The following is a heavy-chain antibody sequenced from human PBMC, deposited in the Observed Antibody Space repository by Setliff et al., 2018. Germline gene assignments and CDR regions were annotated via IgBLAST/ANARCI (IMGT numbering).Heavy chain of an antibody. CDR3: ARDPFRNYDTAPVWFDP. Sequence: ASVKVSCKASGYTFSTYGLHWVRQAPGQGPEWMGMIITNTGKTSYAQKFQGRVTMTTDTSTSTAYMELRSLRSDDTAVYYCARDPFRNYDTAPVWFDPWGQGTLVTVSS. V-gene: IGHV1-18*01. CDR1: GYTFSTYG. CDR2: IITNTGKT. D-gene: IGHD3-22*01. J-gene: IGHJ5*02.